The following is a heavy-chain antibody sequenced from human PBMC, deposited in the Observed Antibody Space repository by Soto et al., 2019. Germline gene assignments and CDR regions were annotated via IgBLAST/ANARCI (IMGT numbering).Heavy chain of an antibody. CDR2: MNPNSGNT. D-gene: IGHD6-6*01. V-gene: IGHV1-8*01. J-gene: IGHJ6*02. Sequence: QVQLVQSGAEVKKPGASVKVSCKASGYTFTSYDINWVRQATGQGLEWMGWMNPNSGNTGYAQKFQGRVTMTRNTSISTADMELSSLRSEDTAVYYCARGSGPKAARRGGMDVWGQGTTVTVSS. CDR3: ARGSGPKAARRGGMDV. CDR1: GYTFTSYD.